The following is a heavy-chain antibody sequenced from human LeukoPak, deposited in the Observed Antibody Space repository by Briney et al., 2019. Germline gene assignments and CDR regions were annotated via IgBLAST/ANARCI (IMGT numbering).Heavy chain of an antibody. CDR1: GFTFSSYG. J-gene: IGHJ4*02. D-gene: IGHD5-12*01. CDR3: ANENHSGPILY. Sequence: PGRSLRLSCAASGFTFSSYGMHWVRQAPGKGLEWVAVISYDGSNKYYADSVKGRFTISRDNSKNTLYLQMNSLRAEDTAVHYCANENHSGPILYWGQGTLVTVSS. CDR2: ISYDGSNK. V-gene: IGHV3-30*18.